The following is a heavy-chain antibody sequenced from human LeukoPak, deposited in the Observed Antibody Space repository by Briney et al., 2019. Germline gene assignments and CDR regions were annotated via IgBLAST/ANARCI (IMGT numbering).Heavy chain of an antibody. CDR2: MSGSGGST. CDR1: GFTFSSYG. D-gene: IGHD2/OR15-2a*01. Sequence: GGSLRLSCAASGFTFSSYGMNWVRQAPGKGLEWVSAMSGSGGSTYYADSVKGRFTISRDNSKNTLHLQMNSLRAEDTAIYYCAKAISMPRPKYGMDVWGKGTTVTVSS. CDR3: AKAISMPRPKYGMDV. J-gene: IGHJ6*04. V-gene: IGHV3-23*01.